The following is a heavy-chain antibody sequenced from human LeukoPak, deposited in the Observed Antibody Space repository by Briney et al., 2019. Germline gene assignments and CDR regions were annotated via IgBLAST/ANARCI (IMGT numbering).Heavy chain of an antibody. D-gene: IGHD3-9*01. CDR2: ISSSGSTI. Sequence: GGSLRLSCAASGFTFSSYEMNWVRQAPGKGLEWVSYISSSGSTIYYADSVKGRFTISRDNAKNSLYLQMNSLRAEDTAVYYCARDLYDILTGSQAFDIWGQGTMVTVSS. CDR1: GFTFSSYE. J-gene: IGHJ3*02. V-gene: IGHV3-48*03. CDR3: ARDLYDILTGSQAFDI.